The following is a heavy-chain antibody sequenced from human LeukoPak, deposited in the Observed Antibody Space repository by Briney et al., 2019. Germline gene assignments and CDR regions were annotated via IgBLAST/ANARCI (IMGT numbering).Heavy chain of an antibody. Sequence: SVKVSCKASGGTFSSYAISCARQPPGQGLQWMGGIIPIFGTANYAQKFQGRVTITADQSTSTAYMELSSLRSEDTAVYYCARIAGYSYGGTIDYWGQGTLVTVSS. D-gene: IGHD5-18*01. CDR2: IIPIFGTA. J-gene: IGHJ4*02. V-gene: IGHV1-69*01. CDR1: GGTFSSYA. CDR3: ARIAGYSYGGTIDY.